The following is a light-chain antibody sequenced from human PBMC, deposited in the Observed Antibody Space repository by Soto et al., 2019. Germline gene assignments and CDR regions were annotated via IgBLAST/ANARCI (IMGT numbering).Light chain of an antibody. CDR1: QSVSSSY. CDR3: LQYGSSPYT. V-gene: IGKV3-20*01. CDR2: GAS. Sequence: EIVLTQSPGTLSLSPGERATLSCRASQSVSSSYLAWYQQKPGQAPRRLIYGASSRATGIPDRFSGSGSGTDFTLTISRLEPEEFAVYYCLQYGSSPYTFGQGTKLEIK. J-gene: IGKJ2*01.